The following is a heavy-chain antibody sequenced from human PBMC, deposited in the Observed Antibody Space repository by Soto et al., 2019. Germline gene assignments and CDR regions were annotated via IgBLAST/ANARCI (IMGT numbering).Heavy chain of an antibody. Sequence: GGSLRLSCAASGFTFSSYAMSWVRQAPGKGLEWVSAISGSGGSTYYADSVKGRFTISRDNSKNTLYLQMNSLRAEDTAVYYCANGKGPRYCSGGSCYVGGSHWGQGTLVTVSS. CDR1: GFTFSSYA. V-gene: IGHV3-23*01. D-gene: IGHD2-15*01. CDR2: ISGSGGST. J-gene: IGHJ4*02. CDR3: ANGKGPRYCSGGSCYVGGSH.